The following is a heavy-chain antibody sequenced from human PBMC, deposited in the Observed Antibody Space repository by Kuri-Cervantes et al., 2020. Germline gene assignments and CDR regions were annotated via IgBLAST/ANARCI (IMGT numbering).Heavy chain of an antibody. CDR1: GGSFSGYY. V-gene: IGHV4-34*01. D-gene: IGHD2-21*02. J-gene: IGHJ5*01. CDR3: ARFVTDWFDS. Sequence: GSLRLSCAVYGGSFSGYYWSWIRQPPGKGLEWIGEINHSGSTNYNPSLKSRVTISVDTSKNQFSLKLSSMTAADTAVYYCARFVTDWFDSWSQGTLVTVSS. CDR2: INHSGST.